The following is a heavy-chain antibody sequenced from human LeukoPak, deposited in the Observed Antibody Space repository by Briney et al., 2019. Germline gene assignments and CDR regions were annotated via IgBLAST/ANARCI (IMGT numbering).Heavy chain of an antibody. CDR2: INPNSGGT. Sequence: GASVKVSCKASGYTFTGYYMHWVRQAPGQGLEWMGRINPNSGGTNYAQKFQGRVTMTRDTSISTAYMELSRLRSDDTAVYYCARELYSSSWYGYSYWGQGTLVTVSS. J-gene: IGHJ4*02. CDR1: GYTFTGYY. D-gene: IGHD6-13*01. V-gene: IGHV1-2*06. CDR3: ARELYSSSWYGYSY.